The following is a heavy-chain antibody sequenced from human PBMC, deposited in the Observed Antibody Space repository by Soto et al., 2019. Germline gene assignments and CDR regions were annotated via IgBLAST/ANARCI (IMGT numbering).Heavy chain of an antibody. J-gene: IGHJ5*01. D-gene: IGHD3-3*01. CDR2: ISYSGKT. Sequence: SETLSLTCAVSGASISSAAYFWSWIRQRPGEGLGWIGYISYSGKTYHNPSLQSRLLLSVDTSKNQFSLELSFVTAADTARYYCAGAPPPFWTIYRFSYFASGGHGTLVTVSS. CDR1: GASISSAAYF. V-gene: IGHV4-31*11. CDR3: AGAPPPFWTIYRFSYFAS.